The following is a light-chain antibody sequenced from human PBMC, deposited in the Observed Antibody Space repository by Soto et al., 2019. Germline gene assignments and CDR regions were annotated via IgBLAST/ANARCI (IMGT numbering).Light chain of an antibody. CDR3: TSFSSSTPIYV. V-gene: IGLV2-14*01. J-gene: IGLJ1*01. Sequence: QSALTQPSSLSGSLGQSITISCTGTTRDIAGYNYISWYQQLPGKAPKLMIYQVTIRPSGISNRFSGSKSGNTASLTISGLQAEDEADYYCTSFSSSTPIYVFRTGTKVTVL. CDR2: QVT. CDR1: TRDIAGYNY.